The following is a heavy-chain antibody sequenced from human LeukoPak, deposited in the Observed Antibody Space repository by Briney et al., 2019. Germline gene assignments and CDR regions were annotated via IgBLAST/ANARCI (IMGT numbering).Heavy chain of an antibody. CDR3: ARDGLSTVTQPHTHFDY. J-gene: IGHJ4*02. CDR2: INPNSGGT. Sequence: GASVNVSCKASGYTFTGYYMHWVRQAPGQGLEWMGWINPNSGGTNYAQKFQGRVTMTRDTSISTAYMELSRLRSDDTAVYYCARDGLSTVTQPHTHFDYWGQGTLVTVSS. CDR1: GYTFTGYY. V-gene: IGHV1-2*02. D-gene: IGHD4-17*01.